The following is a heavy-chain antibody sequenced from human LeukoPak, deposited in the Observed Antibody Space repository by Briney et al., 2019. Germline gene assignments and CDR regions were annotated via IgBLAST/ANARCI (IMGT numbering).Heavy chain of an antibody. D-gene: IGHD3-9*01. CDR1: GYTFTSYG. V-gene: IGHV1-18*01. CDR2: ISAYNGNT. Sequence: GASVEVSCKASGYTFTSYGISWVRQAPGQGLEWMGWISAYNGNTNYAQKLQGRVTMTTDTSTSTAYMELRSLRSDDTAVYYCASSILTGYHTDYFDYWGQGTLVTVSS. CDR3: ASSILTGYHTDYFDY. J-gene: IGHJ4*02.